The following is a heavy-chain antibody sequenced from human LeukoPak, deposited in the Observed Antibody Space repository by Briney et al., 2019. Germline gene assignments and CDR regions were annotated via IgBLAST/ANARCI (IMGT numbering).Heavy chain of an antibody. CDR1: GYTFTSYG. CDR2: INPSGGST. Sequence: ASVKVSCKASGYTFTSYGISWVRQAPGQGLEWMGIINPSGGSTSYAQKFQGRVTMTRDTSISTAYMELSRLRSDDTAVYYCARGGLWFGELDPLDYWGQGTLVTVSS. V-gene: IGHV1-46*01. D-gene: IGHD3-10*01. J-gene: IGHJ4*02. CDR3: ARGGLWFGELDPLDY.